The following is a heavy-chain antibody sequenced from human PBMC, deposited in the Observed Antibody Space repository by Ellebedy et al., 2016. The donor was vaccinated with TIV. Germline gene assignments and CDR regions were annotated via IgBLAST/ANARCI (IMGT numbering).Heavy chain of an antibody. CDR3: ARGPRGSGWYHDAFDI. Sequence: GGSLRLXCAASGFTFSSYAMSWVRQAPEKGLEWVSAISGSGGSTYYADSVKGRFTISRDNSKDTLHLQMNSLRTEDTAVYYCARGPRGSGWYHDAFDIWGQGTIVTVSS. D-gene: IGHD6-19*01. V-gene: IGHV3-23*01. CDR2: ISGSGGST. CDR1: GFTFSSYA. J-gene: IGHJ3*02.